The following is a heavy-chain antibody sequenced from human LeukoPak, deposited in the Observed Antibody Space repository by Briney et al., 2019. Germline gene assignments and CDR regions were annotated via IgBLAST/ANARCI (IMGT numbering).Heavy chain of an antibody. CDR2: IRYDGSNK. CDR3: VSPGEWLVKRTGGAFDI. Sequence: GGSLRLSCAASGFTFSSYGMHWVRQAPGKGLEWVAFIRYDGSNKYYADSVKGRFTISRDNAKNSLYLQMNSLRAEDTAVYYCVSPGEWLVKRTGGAFDIWGQGTMVTVSS. J-gene: IGHJ3*02. D-gene: IGHD6-19*01. CDR1: GFTFSSYG. V-gene: IGHV3-30*02.